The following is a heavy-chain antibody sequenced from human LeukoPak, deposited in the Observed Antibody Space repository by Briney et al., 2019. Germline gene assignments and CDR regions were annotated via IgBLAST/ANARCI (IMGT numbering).Heavy chain of an antibody. D-gene: IGHD2-21*01. CDR1: GFTFSTYD. J-gene: IGHJ4*02. Sequence: PGGSLSLSCVASGFTFSTYDMSWVRQAPGKGLEWVSGICGSGGGTYYADSVKGRFTLSRDNAKNTLFLQMNSLRAEDTAVYYCSKDGGCGNFRHHYSWGQGTLVTVSS. V-gene: IGHV3-23*01. CDR3: SKDGGCGNFRHHYS. CDR2: ICGSGGGT.